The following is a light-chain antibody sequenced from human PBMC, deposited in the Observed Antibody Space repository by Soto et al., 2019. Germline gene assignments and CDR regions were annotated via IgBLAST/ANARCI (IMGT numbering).Light chain of an antibody. CDR2: GAS. J-gene: IGKJ1*01. CDR3: QQYGSSPSWT. V-gene: IGKV3-20*01. Sequence: EIVLTQSPGTLSLSPGERATLSCRASQSVSSSYLAWYQQKPGQAPRLLIYGASSRATGIPDRFSGSASGTDFTLTINRLEPEDSAVYYCQQYGSSPSWTFGQGTKVEIK. CDR1: QSVSSSY.